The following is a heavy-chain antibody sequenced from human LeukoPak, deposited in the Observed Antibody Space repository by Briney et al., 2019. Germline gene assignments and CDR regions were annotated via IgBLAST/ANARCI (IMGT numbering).Heavy chain of an antibody. D-gene: IGHD5-24*01. Sequence: ASVKVSCKASGYTFSSYYMHWVRQAPGQGLEWMGIINPSGGSTSYAQKFQGRVTMTRDMSTSTVYMELTSLRSEDTAVYYCARAPGMATITIILRYWGQGTLVTVSS. J-gene: IGHJ4*02. V-gene: IGHV1-46*01. CDR3: ARAPGMATITIILRY. CDR2: INPSGGST. CDR1: GYTFSSYY.